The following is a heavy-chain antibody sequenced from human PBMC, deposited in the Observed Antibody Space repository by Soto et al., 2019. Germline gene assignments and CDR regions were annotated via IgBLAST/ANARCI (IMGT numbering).Heavy chain of an antibody. CDR1: GGSFSGYY. Sequence: SETLSLTCAVYGGSFSGYYWSWIRQPPGKGLEWIGEINHSGSTNYNPSLKSRVTISVDTSKNQFSLKLSSVTAADTAVYYCARGIWGSYRYPYFDYWGQGTLVTVSS. CDR3: ARGIWGSYRYPYFDY. CDR2: INHSGST. J-gene: IGHJ4*02. D-gene: IGHD3-16*02. V-gene: IGHV4-34*01.